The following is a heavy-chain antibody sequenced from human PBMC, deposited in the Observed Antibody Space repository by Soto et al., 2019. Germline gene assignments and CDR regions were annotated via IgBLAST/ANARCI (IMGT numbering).Heavy chain of an antibody. Sequence: QITLKESRHALVKRTQTLTLTCTFSGFSLSSTGEGVGWIRQPPGKALEWLVLIYWHGDKRFSPSLSSRLTITKDTSKTQVVLTMTKMEPVEAATYYWALARYSNRDFWGRGTLVTVSS. CDR2: IYWHGDK. CDR1: GFSLSSTGEG. CDR3: ALARYSNRDF. D-gene: IGHD4-4*01. V-gene: IGHV2-5*01. J-gene: IGHJ4*02.